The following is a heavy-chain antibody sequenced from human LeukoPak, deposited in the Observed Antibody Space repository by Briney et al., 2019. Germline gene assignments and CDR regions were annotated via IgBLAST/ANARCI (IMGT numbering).Heavy chain of an antibody. CDR1: GFTFSSYA. J-gene: IGHJ4*02. D-gene: IGHD3-9*01. CDR2: ISSNGGST. CDR3: ARDPVYDILTGHYLLDY. V-gene: IGHV3-64*01. Sequence: GGSLRLSCAASGFTFSSYAMHWVRQAPGKGLEYVSAISSNGGSTYYANSVKGRFTISRDNSKNTLYLQMGSLRAEDMAVYYCARDPVYDILTGHYLLDYWGQGTLVTVSS.